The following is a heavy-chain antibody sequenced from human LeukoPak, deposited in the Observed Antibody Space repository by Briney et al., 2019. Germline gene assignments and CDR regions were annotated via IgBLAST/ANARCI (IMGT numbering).Heavy chain of an antibody. D-gene: IGHD5-18*01. CDR1: GFTFSNYA. V-gene: IGHV3-30-3*01. J-gene: IGHJ4*02. CDR2: ISYDGSNK. CDR3: ARDLYSYGHLDY. Sequence: GRSLRLSCAASGFTFSNYAMHWVRQAPGKGLEWVAVISYDGSNKYYADSVKGRFTISRDNSKNTLYLQMNSLRAEDTAVYYCARDLYSYGHLDYWGQGTLVTVSS.